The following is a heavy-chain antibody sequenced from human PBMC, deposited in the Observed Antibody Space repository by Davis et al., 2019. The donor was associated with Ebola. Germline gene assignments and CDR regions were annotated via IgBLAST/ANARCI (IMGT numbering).Heavy chain of an antibody. J-gene: IGHJ5*02. CDR1: GYTFSSYD. Sequence: ASSVTVSCMASGYTFSSYDINWVRQATGQGLEWMGWMNPNSGNTGYAQKFQGRVTMTRNTSISTAYMELSSLRSEDTAVYYCARGRAVVVPAAPRGHWFDPWGQGTLVTVSS. D-gene: IGHD2-2*01. V-gene: IGHV1-8*01. CDR2: MNPNSGNT. CDR3: ARGRAVVVPAAPRGHWFDP.